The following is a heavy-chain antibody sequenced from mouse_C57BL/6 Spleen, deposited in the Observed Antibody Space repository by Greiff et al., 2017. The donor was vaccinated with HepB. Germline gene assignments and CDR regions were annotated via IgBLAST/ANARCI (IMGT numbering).Heavy chain of an antibody. J-gene: IGHJ1*03. CDR1: GYAFSSSW. CDR2: IYPGDGDT. Sequence: VQLQQSGPELVKPGASVKISCKASGYAFSSSWMNWVKQRPGKGLEWIGRIYPGDGDTNYNGKFKGKATLTADKSSSTAYMQLSSLTSEDSAVYFWARDYGSRRWYFDVWGTGTTVTVSS. D-gene: IGHD1-1*01. CDR3: ARDYGSRRWYFDV. V-gene: IGHV1-82*01.